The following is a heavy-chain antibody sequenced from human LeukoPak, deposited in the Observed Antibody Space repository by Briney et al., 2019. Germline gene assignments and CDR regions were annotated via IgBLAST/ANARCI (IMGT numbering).Heavy chain of an antibody. J-gene: IGHJ4*02. CDR2: INPNSGGT. Sequence: ASVKVSCKASGYTFTGYYMHWVRQAPGQGLEWMGWINPNSGGTNYAQKFQGRVTMTRDTSISTAYMELSRLGSDDTAVYYCARLHPLYCSSTSCPLFYFDYWGQGTLVTVSS. CDR3: ARLHPLYCSSTSCPLFYFDY. D-gene: IGHD2-2*01. CDR1: GYTFTGYY. V-gene: IGHV1-2*02.